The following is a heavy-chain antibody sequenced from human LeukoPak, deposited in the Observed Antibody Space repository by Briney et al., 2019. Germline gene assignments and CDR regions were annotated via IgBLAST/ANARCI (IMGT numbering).Heavy chain of an antibody. D-gene: IGHD3-22*01. CDR3: ARAAWRENYYDSSGYPSPFDC. V-gene: IGHV1-8*01. CDR1: GYTFTSYD. Sequence: ASVKVSCKASGYTFTSYDINWVRQATGQGLEWMGWMNPNSGNTDYAQKLQGRVTMTTDTSTSTAYMELRSLRSDDTAVYYCARAAWRENYYDSSGYPSPFDCWGQGTLVTVSS. CDR2: MNPNSGNT. J-gene: IGHJ5*01.